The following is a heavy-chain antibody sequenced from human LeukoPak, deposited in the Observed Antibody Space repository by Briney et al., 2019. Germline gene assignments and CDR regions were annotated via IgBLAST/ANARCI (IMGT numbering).Heavy chain of an antibody. CDR2: IYYSGST. J-gene: IGHJ4*02. V-gene: IGHV4-59*01. Sequence: PSETLSLTCTVSGASISSYYWSWIRQPPGEGLEWIGYIYYSGSTNYNPSLKSRVPISVDTYKNQCSLKLSSVTAADTAVYYCARGARYFVRLFSRWGQGTLVTVSS. D-gene: IGHD3-9*01. CDR3: ARGARYFVRLFSR. CDR1: GASISSYY.